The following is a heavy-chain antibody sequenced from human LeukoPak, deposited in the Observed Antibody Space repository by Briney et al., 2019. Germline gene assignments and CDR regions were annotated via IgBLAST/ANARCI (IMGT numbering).Heavy chain of an antibody. Sequence: SETLSLTCTVSGGSISSYYWSWIQQPAGKGLDLIGRIYTSGSTNYNPSLKSRVTMSVDTSKNQFSLKLSSVTAADTAVYYCARGKYYYDSSGYYYFDYWGQGTLVTVSS. CDR1: GGSISSYY. D-gene: IGHD3-22*01. V-gene: IGHV4-4*07. J-gene: IGHJ4*02. CDR2: IYTSGST. CDR3: ARGKYYYDSSGYYYFDY.